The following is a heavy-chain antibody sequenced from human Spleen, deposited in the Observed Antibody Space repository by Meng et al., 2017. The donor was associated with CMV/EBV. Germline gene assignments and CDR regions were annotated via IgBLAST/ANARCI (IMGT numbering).Heavy chain of an antibody. CDR2: IYHSGSV. CDR1: DGSVSSNNW. Sequence: GSLRLSCAVSDGSVSSNNWWSWVRQSPGKRLEWIGEIYHSGSVNYNPSLESRVTISIDKSKNQFSLKLTSVTAADTAVYYCARQTYNYGWNMDVWGQGTTVTVSS. D-gene: IGHD5-18*01. CDR3: ARQTYNYGWNMDV. V-gene: IGHV4-4*02. J-gene: IGHJ6*02.